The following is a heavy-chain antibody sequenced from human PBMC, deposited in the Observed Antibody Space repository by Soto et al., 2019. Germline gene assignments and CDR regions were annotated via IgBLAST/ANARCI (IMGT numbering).Heavy chain of an antibody. V-gene: IGHV3-23*01. D-gene: IGHD6-19*01. J-gene: IGHJ4*02. Sequence: EVQLLESGGGLVRPGESLRISCAASGFNFNKYAMSWVRQAPGEGLEWVSGISCCGGTVSYADSVKGRFTIARDDAKNTLYLDMNSLRVEDTAEYYCAKADGQQWLLPHLENWGRGTLVTVS. CDR3: AKADGQQWLLPHLEN. CDR1: GFNFNKYA. CDR2: ISCCGGTV.